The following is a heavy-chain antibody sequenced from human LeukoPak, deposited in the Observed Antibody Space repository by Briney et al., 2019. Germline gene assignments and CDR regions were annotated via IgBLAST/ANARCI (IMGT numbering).Heavy chain of an antibody. CDR2: ISAYSGNT. J-gene: IGHJ6*02. D-gene: IGHD3-3*01. CDR1: GYTFTSYG. V-gene: IGHV1-18*01. Sequence: ASVRVSCKASGYTFTSYGISWVRQAPGQGLEWMGWISAYSGNTNYAQKLQGRVTMTTDTSTSTAYMELRSLRSDDTAVYYCARGYYDFWSGYPPYGMDVWGQGTTVTVSS. CDR3: ARGYYDFWSGYPPYGMDV.